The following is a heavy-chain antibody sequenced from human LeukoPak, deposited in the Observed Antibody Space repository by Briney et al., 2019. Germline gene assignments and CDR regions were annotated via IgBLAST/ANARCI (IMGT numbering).Heavy chain of an antibody. CDR2: INPNSGGT. Sequence: ASVKVSCKASGYTFTGYYMHCVRQAPGQGLEWIGWINPNSGGTNYAQKFQGRVTMTTDTSTSTAYMELRNLRSDDTAVYYCARDGERTGELLNIYYYYMDVWGKGTTVTISS. CDR3: ARDGERTGELLNIYYYYMDV. V-gene: IGHV1-2*02. D-gene: IGHD3-10*01. J-gene: IGHJ6*03. CDR1: GYTFTGYY.